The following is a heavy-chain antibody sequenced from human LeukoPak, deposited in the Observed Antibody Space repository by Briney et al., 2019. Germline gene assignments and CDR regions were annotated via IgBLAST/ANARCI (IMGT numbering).Heavy chain of an antibody. V-gene: IGHV3-23*01. Sequence: GGSLRLSCAASGFTFSSYAMSWVRQAPGKGLEWVSAISGSGGSTYYADSVKGRFTISRDNSKNTLYLQMNSLRAEDTAVYYCAKESTVTPGNVNWFDSWGQGTLVTVSS. D-gene: IGHD4-17*01. CDR2: ISGSGGST. CDR3: AKESTVTPGNVNWFDS. CDR1: GFTFSSYA. J-gene: IGHJ5*01.